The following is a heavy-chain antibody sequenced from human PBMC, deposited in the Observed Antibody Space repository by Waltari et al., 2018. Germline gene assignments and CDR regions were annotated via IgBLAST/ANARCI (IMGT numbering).Heavy chain of an antibody. CDR1: SYY. CDR2: IYYSGST. J-gene: IGHJ3*02. CDR3: ARDTGDAFDI. Sequence: SYYWSWIRQPPGKGLEWIGYIYYSGSTNYNPSLKSRVTISVDTSKNQFSLKLSSVTAADTAVYYCARDTGDAFDIWGQGTMVTVSS. V-gene: IGHV4-59*01. D-gene: IGHD4-17*01.